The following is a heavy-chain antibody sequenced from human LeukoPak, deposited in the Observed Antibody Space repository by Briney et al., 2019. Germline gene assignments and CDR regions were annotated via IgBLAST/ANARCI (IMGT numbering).Heavy chain of an antibody. CDR2: INHSGST. V-gene: IGHV4-34*01. D-gene: IGHD2-8*01. CDR1: GGSFSGYY. Sequence: SETLSLTCAVYGGSFSGYYWSWIRQPPGKGLEWIGEINHSGSTNYNPSLKSRVTISVDTSKNQFSLKLSSVTAADTAVYYCARHSRYCSNGVCYTNYFEYWGQGTLVTVSS. CDR3: ARHSRYCSNGVCYTNYFEY. J-gene: IGHJ4*02.